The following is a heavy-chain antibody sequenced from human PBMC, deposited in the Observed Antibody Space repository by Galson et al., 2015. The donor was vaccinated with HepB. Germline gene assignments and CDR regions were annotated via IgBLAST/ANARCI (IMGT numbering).Heavy chain of an antibody. V-gene: IGHV3-30*04. J-gene: IGHJ5*02. CDR2: ISYDGRSQ. D-gene: IGHD3-22*01. Sequence: SLRLSCAASGFTFSSYAVHWVRQAPGKGLEWVAVISYDGRSQIYADSVKGRLTISRDNSKNTLFLQMNSLRAEDTAVYYCARDSRGRDTPHYYESWFDPWGQGTLVTVSS. CDR1: GFTFSSYA. CDR3: ARDSRGRDTPHYYESWFDP.